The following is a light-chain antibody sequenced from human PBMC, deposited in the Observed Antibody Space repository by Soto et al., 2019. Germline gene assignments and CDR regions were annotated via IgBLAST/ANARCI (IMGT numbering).Light chain of an antibody. CDR3: QQYGSSPTT. CDR1: QSISSNY. J-gene: IGKJ4*01. CDR2: GAS. V-gene: IGKV3-20*01. Sequence: EIVLTQSPGTLSLSPGEGVTLSCRASQSISSNYLAWYQQKPGQAPRLLIYGASSRATGIPDRFSGSGSGTDFTLTISRLEPEDFAVYYCQQYGSSPTTFGGGSKVEIK.